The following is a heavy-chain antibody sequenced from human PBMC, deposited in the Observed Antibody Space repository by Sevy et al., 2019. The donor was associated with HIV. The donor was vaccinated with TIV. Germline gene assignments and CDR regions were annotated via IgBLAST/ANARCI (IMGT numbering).Heavy chain of an antibody. CDR2: IYYIGNT. J-gene: IGHJ4*02. CDR1: GGSITSLY. D-gene: IGHD1-26*01. V-gene: IGHV4-59*08. CDR3: AGENAWGRGYS. Sequence: SETLSLTCTVSGGSITSLYWGWIRQPPGKGLEWIANIYYIGNTNYNPSLKSRVTISLDTSKNQFSLRLSSVTAADTARYYCAGENAWGRGYSWGQGTLVTVSS.